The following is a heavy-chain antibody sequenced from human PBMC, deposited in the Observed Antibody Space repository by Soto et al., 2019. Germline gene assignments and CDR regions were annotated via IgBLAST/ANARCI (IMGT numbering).Heavy chain of an antibody. V-gene: IGHV3-33*01. CDR3: ARDDSSGWTQDY. Sequence: QVQLVESGGGVFQPGRSLRLSCAASGFAFSNYGMHWVRQAPGKGLEWVALIWYDGSQKYYGDAVKGRLTISRDNSNSTVYLQMNSLRAEDTAVYYCARDDSSGWTQDYWGQGTLVTVSS. CDR2: IWYDGSQK. CDR1: GFAFSNYG. D-gene: IGHD6-19*01. J-gene: IGHJ4*02.